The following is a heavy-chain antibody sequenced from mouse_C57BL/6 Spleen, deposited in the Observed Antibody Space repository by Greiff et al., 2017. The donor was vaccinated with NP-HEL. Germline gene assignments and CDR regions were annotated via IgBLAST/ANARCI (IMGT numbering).Heavy chain of an antibody. CDR3: VRPDGDDEVVAY. CDR1: GFNIQDYY. Sequence: EVQLQQSGAELVKPGASVKLSCTASGFNIQDYYMHWVKQRTEQGLEWIGRIDPEDGETKYAPKFQGKATITADPSSNTAYLQLSSLTSEDTAVYYCVRPDGDDEVVAYWGQGTLVTVSA. CDR2: IDPEDGET. D-gene: IGHD2-2*01. V-gene: IGHV14-2*01. J-gene: IGHJ3*01.